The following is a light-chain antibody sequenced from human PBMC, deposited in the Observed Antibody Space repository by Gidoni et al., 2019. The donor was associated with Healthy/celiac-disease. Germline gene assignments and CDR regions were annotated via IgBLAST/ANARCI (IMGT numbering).Light chain of an antibody. CDR1: QSVLYSSNNKNY. CDR2: WAS. J-gene: IGKJ2*01. Sequence: DIVMTQSPDSMAVSLGERATINCKSSQSVLYSSNNKNYVAWYQQKQGQPPKLLIYWASTRESGVPDRFSGSGSGTDFTLNISSLQAEDVAVYYCQQYYSTPPMYTFGQGTKLEIK. V-gene: IGKV4-1*01. CDR3: QQYYSTPPMYT.